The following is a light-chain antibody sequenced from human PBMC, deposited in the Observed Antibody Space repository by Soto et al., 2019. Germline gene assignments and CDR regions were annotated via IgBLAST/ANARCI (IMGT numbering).Light chain of an antibody. Sequence: QSVLTQPPSVSGAPGQRVTISCTGSSSNIGAGYDVHWYQQLPGTAPKLHISGNSNRPSGVPDRFSGSKSGTSASLAITGLQAEDEADYYCQSYDSSLSGSVVFGGGTKLTVL. CDR2: GNS. V-gene: IGLV1-40*01. CDR1: SSNIGAGYD. CDR3: QSYDSSLSGSVV. J-gene: IGLJ2*01.